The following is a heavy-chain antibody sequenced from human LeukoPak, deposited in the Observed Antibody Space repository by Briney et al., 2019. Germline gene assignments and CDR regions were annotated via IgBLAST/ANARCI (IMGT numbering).Heavy chain of an antibody. CDR2: IKQDGSEK. Sequence: AGGSLRLSCAASGFPGITFSNAWMNWVRQAPGKGLEWVANIKQDGSEKYYVDSVKGRFTISRDNAKNSLYLQMNSLRAEDTAVYYCARAGALGGLNIAAAGVFDYWGQGTLVTVSS. CDR3: ARAGALGGLNIAAAGVFDY. CDR1: GFPGITFSNAW. V-gene: IGHV3-7*01. D-gene: IGHD6-13*01. J-gene: IGHJ4*02.